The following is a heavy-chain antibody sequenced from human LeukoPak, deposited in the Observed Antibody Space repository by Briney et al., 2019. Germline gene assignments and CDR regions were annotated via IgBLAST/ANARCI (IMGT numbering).Heavy chain of an antibody. D-gene: IGHD2-21*01. CDR2: IYYSGST. CDR3: ANLLDLAYCGGDCAY. Sequence: SETLSLTCAVYGGSFSGYYWSWIRQPPGKGLEWIGYIYYSGSTNYNPSLKSRVTISVDTSKNQFSLKLSSVTAADTAVYYCANLLDLAYCGGDCAYWGQGTLVTVSS. V-gene: IGHV4-59*01. J-gene: IGHJ4*02. CDR1: GGSFSGYY.